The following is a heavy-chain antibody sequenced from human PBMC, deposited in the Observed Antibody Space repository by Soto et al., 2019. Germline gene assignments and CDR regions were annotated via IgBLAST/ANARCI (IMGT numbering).Heavy chain of an antibody. CDR3: ARGTTTVTTFDY. CDR1: GGSISSSNW. Sequence: PSETLSLTCAVSGGSISSSNWWSWVRQPPGKGLEWIGEIYHSGSTNYNPSLKSRVTISLDKSKNQLSLKLSSVTAADTAVYYCARGTTTVTTFDYWGQGTLVTVSS. J-gene: IGHJ4*02. V-gene: IGHV4-4*02. D-gene: IGHD4-17*01. CDR2: IYHSGST.